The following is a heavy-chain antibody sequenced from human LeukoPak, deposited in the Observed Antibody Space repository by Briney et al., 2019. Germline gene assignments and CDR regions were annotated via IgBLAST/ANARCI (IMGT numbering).Heavy chain of an antibody. Sequence: SGTLSLTCTVSGGSISSYYWSWIRQPPGKGLEWIGYIYYSGSTNYNPSLKSRVTISVDTSKNQFSLKLSSVTAADTAVYYCARGLSGYYDILTPYYFDYWGQGTLVTVSS. V-gene: IGHV4-59*01. D-gene: IGHD3-9*01. J-gene: IGHJ4*02. CDR2: IYYSGST. CDR1: GGSISSYY. CDR3: ARGLSGYYDILTPYYFDY.